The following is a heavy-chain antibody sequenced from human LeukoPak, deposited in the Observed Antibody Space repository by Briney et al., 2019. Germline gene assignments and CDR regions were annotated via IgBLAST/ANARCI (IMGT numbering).Heavy chain of an antibody. J-gene: IGHJ3*02. CDR2: IIPIFGTA. D-gene: IGHD6-25*01. CDR3: AREAALGGAFDI. CDR1: GGTFSSYA. Sequence: VASVKVSCKASGGTFSSYAISWVRQAPGQGLEWMGGIIPIFGTANYAQKFQGRVTITADESTSTAYMELSSLRSEDTAVYYCAREAALGGAFDIWGQGTMVTVSS. V-gene: IGHV1-69*01.